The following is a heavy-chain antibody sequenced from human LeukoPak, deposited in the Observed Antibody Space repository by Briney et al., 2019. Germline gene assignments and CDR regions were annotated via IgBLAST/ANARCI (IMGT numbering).Heavy chain of an antibody. CDR3: AKERSTDRAWFGELLE. Sequence: GGSLRLSCAASGFTFSSYAMGWVRQAPGKGLEWVSGISGSGDNTYYADSAKGRFTISRDNSKFTLYLQMNSLRAEDTALYYCAKERSTDRAWFGELLEWGQGNMVTVSS. D-gene: IGHD3-10*01. CDR2: ISGSGDNT. V-gene: IGHV3-23*01. CDR1: GFTFSSYA. J-gene: IGHJ4*02.